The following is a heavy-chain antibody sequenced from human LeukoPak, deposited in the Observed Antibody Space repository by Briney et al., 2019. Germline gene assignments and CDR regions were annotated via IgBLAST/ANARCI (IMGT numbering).Heavy chain of an antibody. J-gene: IGHJ4*02. CDR1: GFTFSSFA. Sequence: RGSLRLSCAASGFTFSSFAMTWVRKAPGKGLEWVSGFDGNGPNTYYADSVKGRWTISRDNSRNTLYLEMNSLRPEDTAIYYCAKPRTTGLGWAQFDYWGQGSLVTVSS. D-gene: IGHD2-8*02. CDR3: AKPRTTGLGWAQFDY. V-gene: IGHV3-23*01. CDR2: FDGNGPNT.